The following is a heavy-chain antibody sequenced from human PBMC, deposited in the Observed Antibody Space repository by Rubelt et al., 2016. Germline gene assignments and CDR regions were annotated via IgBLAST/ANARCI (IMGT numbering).Heavy chain of an antibody. CDR3: ARYLGIEGDFDY. J-gene: IGHJ4*02. CDR1: GGTFSSYA. CDR2: IIPILGIA. D-gene: IGHD7-27*01. V-gene: IGHV1-69*04. Sequence: QVQLVQSGAEVKKPGSSVKVSCKASGGTFSSYAISWVRQAPGQGLEWMGRIIPILGIANYATKFQGRVTMTTETSTGTAYMELRSLRSDDTAVYYCARYLGIEGDFDYWGQGTLVTVSS.